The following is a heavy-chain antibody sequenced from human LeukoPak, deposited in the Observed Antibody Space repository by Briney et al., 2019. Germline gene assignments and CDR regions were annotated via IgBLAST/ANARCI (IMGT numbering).Heavy chain of an antibody. CDR3: ARGAADAFDI. CDR1: CGPLNKGCYF. CDR2: IYHSGST. V-gene: IGHV4-30-2*01. J-gene: IGHJ3*02. D-gene: IGHD6-25*01. Sequence: SGALFLNWAGPCGPLNKGCYFWGWVRQPPGKGLEWIGYIYHSGSTYYNPSLKSRVTISVDRSKNQFSLKLSSVTAADTAVYYCARGAADAFDIWGQGTMVTVSS.